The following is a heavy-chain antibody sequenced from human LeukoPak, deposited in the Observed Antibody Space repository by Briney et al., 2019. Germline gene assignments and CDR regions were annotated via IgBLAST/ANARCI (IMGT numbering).Heavy chain of an antibody. CDR2: MNPNSGNT. V-gene: IGHV1-8*01. CDR1: GYTFTSYD. D-gene: IGHD3-22*01. Sequence: ASVKVSCKASGYTFTSYDINWVRQAPGQGLEWMGWMNPNSGNTGYAQKFQGRVTMTRNTSISTEYLELSSLRSEDTAVYYCARGGNYYDSSGYYWMEVWGQGTTVTVSS. CDR3: ARGGNYYDSSGYYWMEV. J-gene: IGHJ6*01.